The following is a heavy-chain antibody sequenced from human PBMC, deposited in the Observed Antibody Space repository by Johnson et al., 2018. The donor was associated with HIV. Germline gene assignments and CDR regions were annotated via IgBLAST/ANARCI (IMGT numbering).Heavy chain of an antibody. Sequence: EVQLVESGGGVVRPGGSLRLSCAVAGFRFDDYGMSWVRQAPGKGLEWVANIKQDGSEKYYVDSVKGRFTISRDDAKNLLFLQMNSLTADDTAVYYCGRGGRVVMEDVFGIWGQGTMVTVSS. CDR2: IKQDGSEK. V-gene: IGHV3-7*01. J-gene: IGHJ3*02. D-gene: IGHD3-3*01. CDR1: GFRFDDYG. CDR3: GRGGRVVMEDVFGI.